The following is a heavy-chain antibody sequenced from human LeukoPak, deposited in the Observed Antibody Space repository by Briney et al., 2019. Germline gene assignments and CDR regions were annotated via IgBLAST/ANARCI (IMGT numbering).Heavy chain of an antibody. CDR1: GGSISSGGYY. D-gene: IGHD6-19*01. Sequence: PSETLSLTCTVSGGSISSGGYYWSWIRQHPGKGLEWIGYIYYSGSVYYNPSLKSRVTISVDTSKNQFSLKLSSVTAADTAVYYCARVSVAGMEEDYWGQGTLVTVSS. CDR3: ARVSVAGMEEDY. V-gene: IGHV4-30-4*08. CDR2: IYYSGSV. J-gene: IGHJ4*02.